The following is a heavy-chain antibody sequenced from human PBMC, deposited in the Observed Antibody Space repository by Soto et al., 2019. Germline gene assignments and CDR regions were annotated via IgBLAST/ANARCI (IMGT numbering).Heavy chain of an antibody. CDR3: ARDQTSEDADFGFDY. CDR1: GFTFSSYA. D-gene: IGHD3-3*01. J-gene: IGHJ4*02. CDR2: ISYDGSNK. Sequence: VQLVESGGGVVQPGRSLRLSCAASGFTFSSYAMHWVRQAPGKGLEWVAVISYDGSNKYYADSVKGRFTISRDNSKNTLYLQMNSLRAEDTAVYYCARDQTSEDADFGFDYWGQGTLVTVSS. V-gene: IGHV3-30-3*01.